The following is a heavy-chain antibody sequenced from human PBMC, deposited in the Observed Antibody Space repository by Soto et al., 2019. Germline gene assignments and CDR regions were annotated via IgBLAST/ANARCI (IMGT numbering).Heavy chain of an antibody. CDR1: GGSISSGGYY. Sequence: LSLTCTVSGGSISSGGYYWSWIRQHPGKGLEWIGYIYYSGSTYYNPSLKSRVTISVDTSKNQFSLKLSSVTAADTAVYYCARGKNYYDSSGYYYLTLDYWGQGTLVTVSS. J-gene: IGHJ4*01. CDR3: ARGKNYYDSSGYYYLTLDY. V-gene: IGHV4-31*03. CDR2: IYYSGST. D-gene: IGHD3-22*01.